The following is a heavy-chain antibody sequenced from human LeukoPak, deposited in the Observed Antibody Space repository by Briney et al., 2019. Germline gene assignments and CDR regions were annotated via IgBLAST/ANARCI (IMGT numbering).Heavy chain of an antibody. Sequence: SETLSLTCTVSGGSISSYYWSWIRQPPGKGLEWIGYIYYSGSTNYNPSLKSRVTISVDTSKNQFSLKLSSVTAADTAVYYCARELNSSGWYPSRYFDLWGRGTLVTVSS. V-gene: IGHV4-59*01. D-gene: IGHD6-19*01. CDR3: ARELNSSGWYPSRYFDL. CDR2: IYYSGST. J-gene: IGHJ2*01. CDR1: GGSISSYY.